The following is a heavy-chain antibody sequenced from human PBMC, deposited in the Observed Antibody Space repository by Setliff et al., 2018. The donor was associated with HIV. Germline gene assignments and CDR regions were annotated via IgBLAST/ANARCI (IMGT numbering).Heavy chain of an antibody. CDR1: GFTFGDYA. V-gene: IGHV3-49*04. CDR3: TRDQRGPSGWSYYYYYYMDV. D-gene: IGHD6-19*01. J-gene: IGHJ6*03. CDR2: IRSKAYGGTT. Sequence: PGGSLRLSCTASGFTFGDYAMSWVRQAPGKGLEWVGFIRSKAYGGTTEYAASVKGRFTISRDDSKSIAYLQMNSLKTEDTAVYYCTRDQRGPSGWSYYYYYYMDVWGKGTTVTVSS.